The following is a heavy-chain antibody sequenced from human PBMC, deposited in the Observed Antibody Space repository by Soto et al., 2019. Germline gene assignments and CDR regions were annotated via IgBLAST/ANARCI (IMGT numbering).Heavy chain of an antibody. V-gene: IGHV1-18*01. CDR3: AREGYCSSTSCYVDYYYYYMDV. D-gene: IGHD2-2*01. CDR2: ISAYNGNT. Sequence: ASVKVSCKASGYTFTSYGISWVRQAPGQGLEWMGWISAYNGNTNYAQKLQGRVTMTTDTSTSTAYMELRSLRSDDTAVYYCAREGYCSSTSCYVDYYYYYMDVWGKGTTVTVSS. J-gene: IGHJ6*03. CDR1: GYTFTSYG.